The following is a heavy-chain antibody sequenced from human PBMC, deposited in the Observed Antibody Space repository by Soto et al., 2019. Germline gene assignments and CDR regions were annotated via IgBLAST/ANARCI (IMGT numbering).Heavy chain of an antibody. V-gene: IGHV4-59*08. CDR1: GGSVGSDY. CDR2: THNSGNT. Sequence: SETLCLTCTVSGGSVGSDYWSWIRQPPGKGLEWIGYTHNSGNTDYNPSLKSRVTISLDASRNEFSLSLRSVTAADTAVYYCAKGGWYEDHWGQGTLVTVSS. D-gene: IGHD6-19*01. J-gene: IGHJ4*02. CDR3: AKGGWYEDH.